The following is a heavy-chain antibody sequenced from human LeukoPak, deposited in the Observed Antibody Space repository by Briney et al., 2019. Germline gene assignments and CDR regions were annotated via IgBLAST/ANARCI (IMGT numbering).Heavy chain of an antibody. CDR3: ARDLIVGATRGVPLFDY. D-gene: IGHD1-26*01. V-gene: IGHV1-18*01. CDR2: ISAYNGST. Sequence: ASVKVSCKASGYTFTSYGITWVRQAPGQGLEWMGWISAYNGSTNYAQKLQGRVTMTTDTSTSTAYMELRSLRSDDTAVYYCARDLIVGATRGVPLFDYWGQGTLVTVSS. CDR1: GYTFTSYG. J-gene: IGHJ4*02.